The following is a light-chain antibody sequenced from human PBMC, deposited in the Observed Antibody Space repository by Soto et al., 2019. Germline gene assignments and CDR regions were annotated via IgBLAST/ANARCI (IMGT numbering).Light chain of an antibody. CDR2: WAS. J-gene: IGKJ1*01. CDR3: QQYCSTPWT. CDR1: QSVLYSSNNKNY. Sequence: DIVMTQSPDSLAVSLGERATINRKSSQSVLYSSNNKNYLAWYQQKPGQPPKLLIYWASTRESGVPDRFSGSGSGTDFTLTISSLQAEDVAVYYCQQYCSTPWTFG. V-gene: IGKV4-1*01.